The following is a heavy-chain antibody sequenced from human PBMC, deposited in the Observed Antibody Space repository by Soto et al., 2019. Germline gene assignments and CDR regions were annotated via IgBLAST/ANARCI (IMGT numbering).Heavy chain of an antibody. D-gene: IGHD6-13*01. J-gene: IGHJ4*02. CDR3: VRGAGIAAARPSPGVL. CDR2: ISFEGSHT. V-gene: IGHV3-30-3*01. CDR1: GFAIRNNA. Sequence: QVQLVESGGGVVQPGRSLTLSCEASGFAIRNNAIHWVRQAPGKGLEWVAVISFEGSHTYYADSVKGRFTVSRDNSKNTVSLHMDRLTSEDSSLYYCVRGAGIAAARPSPGVLWGQGTRVTVSS.